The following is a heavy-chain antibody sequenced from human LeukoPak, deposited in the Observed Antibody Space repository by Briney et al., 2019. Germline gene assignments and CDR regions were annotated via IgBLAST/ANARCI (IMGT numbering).Heavy chain of an antibody. Sequence: GGSLRLSCAAPGFTFSSYSMNWVRQAPGKGLEWVSSISSSSSYIYYADSVKGRFTISRDNAKNSLYLQMNSLRAEDTAVYYCAREPVYYYYYMDVWGKGTTVTVSS. J-gene: IGHJ6*03. CDR3: AREPVYYYYYMDV. CDR2: ISSSSSYI. V-gene: IGHV3-21*01. CDR1: GFTFSSYS.